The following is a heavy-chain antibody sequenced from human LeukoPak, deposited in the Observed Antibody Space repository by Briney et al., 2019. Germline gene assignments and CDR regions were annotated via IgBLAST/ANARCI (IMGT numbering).Heavy chain of an antibody. V-gene: IGHV3-23*01. D-gene: IGHD6-19*01. CDR2: ISGSGGST. CDR1: GFTFSSYA. CDR3: AKGPRSGWSLLYFDY. Sequence: GGSLRLSCAASGFTFSSYAMSWVRQAPGKGLEWVSAISGSGGSTYYADSVKGRFTISRDNSKNTLYLEMNSLRAEDTAVYYCAKGPRSGWSLLYFDYWGQGTLVTVSS. J-gene: IGHJ4*02.